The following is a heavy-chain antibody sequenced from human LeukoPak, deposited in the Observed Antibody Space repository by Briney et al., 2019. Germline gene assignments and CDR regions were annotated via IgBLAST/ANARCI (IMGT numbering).Heavy chain of an antibody. CDR3: ARDRGAGVKNWFAP. CDR1: GDSVSSNSAA. D-gene: IGHD3-10*01. CDR2: TYYRSKWYN. V-gene: IGHV6-1*01. J-gene: IGHJ5*02. Sequence: SQTLSLTCAISGDSVSSNSAAWNWIRQSPSRGLEWLGRTYYRSKWYNDYAVSVKSRIIINPDTSKNQFSLQLNSVTPDDTAVYYCARDRGAGVKNWFAPWGQGTLVTVSS.